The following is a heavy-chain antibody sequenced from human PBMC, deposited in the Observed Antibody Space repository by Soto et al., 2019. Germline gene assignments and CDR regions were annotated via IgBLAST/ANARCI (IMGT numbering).Heavy chain of an antibody. J-gene: IGHJ5*02. CDR1: TISINVHG. V-gene: IGHV3-30*03. CDR3: ARGGYGESSRFDP. Sequence: QVQLVESGGGVVQPGRSLRLSCTSSTISINVHGIQWVRQAPAKGLEWLAFISNDGRVQYYADSVKGRFTISRDYSKNTLYLQMNSLRAEDTAVYYCARGGYGESSRFDPWGQGTLVTVSS. D-gene: IGHD4-17*01. CDR2: ISNDGRVQ.